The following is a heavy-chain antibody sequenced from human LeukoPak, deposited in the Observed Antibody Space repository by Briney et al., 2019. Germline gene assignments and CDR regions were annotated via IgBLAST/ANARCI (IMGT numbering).Heavy chain of an antibody. D-gene: IGHD6-19*01. CDR2: IYHSGST. CDR3: ARARLGFDY. Sequence: SETLSLTCAVSGYSISSGYYWGWIRQPPGKGLEWIGSIYHSGSTYCNPSLKSRVTISVDTSKNQFSLKLSSVTAADTAVYYCARARLGFDYWGQGTLVTVSS. J-gene: IGHJ4*02. V-gene: IGHV4-38-2*01. CDR1: GYSISSGYY.